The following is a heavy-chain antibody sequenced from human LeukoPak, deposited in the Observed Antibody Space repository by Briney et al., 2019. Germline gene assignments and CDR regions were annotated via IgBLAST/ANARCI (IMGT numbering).Heavy chain of an antibody. CDR1: GFTFSTSW. Sequence: PGESLRLSCAASGFTFSTSWMNWVRQAPGKGLEWVANIEKDENEISYVDSVKGRFTISRDNAKNSLFLQMRSLRVEDTAVYYCVRGTGWLTRSWGQGTLVTVSS. J-gene: IGHJ5*02. CDR2: IEKDENEI. V-gene: IGHV3-7*05. D-gene: IGHD6-19*01. CDR3: VRGTGWLTRS.